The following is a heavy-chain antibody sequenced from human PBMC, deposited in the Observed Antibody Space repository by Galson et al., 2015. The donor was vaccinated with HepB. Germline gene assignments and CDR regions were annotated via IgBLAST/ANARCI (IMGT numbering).Heavy chain of an antibody. V-gene: IGHV3-23*01. D-gene: IGHD3-3*01. Sequence: SLRLSCAASGFIFNIFPMSWVRQAPGKGLEWVSSISDNVDMTYYADSVKGRFTISRDNSKDTLFLEMKSLRAEDTAVYYCAKRGDFWSGFPPHFDYWGLGTLVTVSS. CDR2: ISDNVDMT. CDR3: AKRGDFWSGFPPHFDY. CDR1: GFIFNIFP. J-gene: IGHJ4*02.